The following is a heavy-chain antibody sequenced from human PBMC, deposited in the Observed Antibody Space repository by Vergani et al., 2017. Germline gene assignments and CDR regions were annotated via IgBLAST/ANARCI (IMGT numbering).Heavy chain of an antibody. CDR1: GFTFSDYY. V-gene: IGHV3-11*04. J-gene: IGHJ6*02. Sequence: QVQLVESGGGLVKPGGSLRLSCAASGFTFSDYYMSWIRQAPGKGLEWVSYISSSGSTIYYADSVKGRFTISRDNAKNSLYLQMNSLRAEETAVYYCARDVATMTTVTTSYYYGMAVWGQGPTVTVSS. CDR3: ARDVATMTTVTTSYYYGMAV. CDR2: ISSSGSTI. D-gene: IGHD4-17*01.